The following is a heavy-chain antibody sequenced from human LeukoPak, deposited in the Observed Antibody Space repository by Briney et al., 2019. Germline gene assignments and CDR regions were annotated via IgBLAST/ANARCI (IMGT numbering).Heavy chain of an antibody. Sequence: SETLSLTCAVYGGSFSGYYWSWIRQPPGKGLEWIGEINHSGSTNYNPSLKSRVTISVDTSKNQFSLKLSSVTAPDTAVYYCARGRWFDPWGQGTLVTVSS. CDR3: ARGRWFDP. CDR1: GGSFSGYY. J-gene: IGHJ5*02. V-gene: IGHV4-34*01. CDR2: INHSGST.